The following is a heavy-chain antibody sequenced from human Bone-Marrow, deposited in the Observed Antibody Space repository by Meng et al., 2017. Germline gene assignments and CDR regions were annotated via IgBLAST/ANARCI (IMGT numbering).Heavy chain of an antibody. CDR2: INHSGRT. J-gene: IGHJ4*02. Sequence: QLPTLAPVRSSPSETPPLTCAVYGGSFIGYYWSWIRQTPGKGLEWIGEINHSGRTNYTPSLKSRVTISVDTSKNQFSLKLSSVTAADTAVYYCARGLRAARPLLFGYWGQGTLVTVSS. CDR1: GGSFIGYY. CDR3: ARGLRAARPLLFGY. V-gene: IGHV4-34*01. D-gene: IGHD6-6*01.